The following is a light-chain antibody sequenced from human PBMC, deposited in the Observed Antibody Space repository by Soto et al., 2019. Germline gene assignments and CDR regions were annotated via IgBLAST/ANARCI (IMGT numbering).Light chain of an antibody. CDR2: GAS. V-gene: IGKV3-20*01. Sequence: EIVLTQSPGTLSLSPGERATLSCRASQSVSSSYLAWYQQKPGQAPRLLIYGASSRATGIPDRFSCSGSGTDFTLTISRLEPEDFAVYYCQQYGSSRWALGQWTKLE. J-gene: IGKJ1*01. CDR1: QSVSSSY. CDR3: QQYGSSRWA.